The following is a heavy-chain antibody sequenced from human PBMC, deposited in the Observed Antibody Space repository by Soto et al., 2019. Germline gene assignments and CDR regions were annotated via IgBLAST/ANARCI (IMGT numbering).Heavy chain of an antibody. CDR2: IYYSGST. J-gene: IGHJ3*02. D-gene: IGHD6-13*01. Sequence: SETLSLTCTVSGGSISSYYWSWIRQPPGKGLEWIGYIYYSGSTNYNPSLKSRVTISVDTSKNQFSLKLSSVTAADTAVYYCARGVAAAGDAFDIWGKGTMVTVSS. CDR1: GGSISSYY. V-gene: IGHV4-59*01. CDR3: ARGVAAAGDAFDI.